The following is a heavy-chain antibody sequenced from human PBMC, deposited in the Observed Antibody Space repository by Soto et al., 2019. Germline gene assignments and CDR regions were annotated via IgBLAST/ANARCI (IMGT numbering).Heavy chain of an antibody. V-gene: IGHV4-31*03. Sequence: SETLSLTCSVSGGAISRGGYYWCWIRQNPEKGLEWIGYLYYTGSTSYNPSLKSRLTLSVDTSKNQFSLKLSSVTAADTAVYYCARHTSGIAVAGTRGYFDYWGQGTLVTVS. CDR2: LYYTGST. D-gene: IGHD6-19*01. J-gene: IGHJ4*02. CDR3: ARHTSGIAVAGTRGYFDY. CDR1: GGAISRGGYY.